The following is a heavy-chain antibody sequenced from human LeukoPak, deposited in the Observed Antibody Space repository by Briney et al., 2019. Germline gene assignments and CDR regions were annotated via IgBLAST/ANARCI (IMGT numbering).Heavy chain of an antibody. V-gene: IGHV3-30-3*01. J-gene: IGHJ6*02. D-gene: IGHD3-9*01. CDR1: GFTFSSYA. CDR3: AREVVIFPDYYYYGMDV. Sequence: GGSLRLSCAASGFTFSSYAMHWVRQAPGKGLEWVAVISYDGSNKYYADSVKGRFTISRDNSKNTLYLQMNSPRAEDTAVYYCAREVVIFPDYYYYGMDVWGQGTTVTVSS. CDR2: ISYDGSNK.